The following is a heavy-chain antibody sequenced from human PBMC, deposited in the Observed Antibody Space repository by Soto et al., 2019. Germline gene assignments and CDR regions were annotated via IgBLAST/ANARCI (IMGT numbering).Heavy chain of an antibody. CDR2: ISSSSSTI. D-gene: IGHD3-22*01. CDR3: AGDSSGYYYFDY. Sequence: GGSLRLSCAASGFTFSSYSMNWVRQAPGKGLEWVSYISSSSSTIYYADSVKGRLSISRDNAKNSLYLQMNSLRDDDTAVYYCAGDSSGYYYFDYWGQGTLVTVSS. CDR1: GFTFSSYS. V-gene: IGHV3-48*02. J-gene: IGHJ4*02.